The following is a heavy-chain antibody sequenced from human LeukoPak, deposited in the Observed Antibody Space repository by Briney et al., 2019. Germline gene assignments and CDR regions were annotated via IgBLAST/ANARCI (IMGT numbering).Heavy chain of an antibody. CDR1: GGSFSGYY. CDR2: INHSGST. CDR3: ARHGRWLPPDY. Sequence: SETLSLTCAVYGGSFSGYYWSWIRQPPGKGLEWIGEINHSGSTNYNPSLKIRVTISVDTSKNQFSLKLSSVTAADTAVYYCARHGRWLPPDYWGQGTLVTVSS. J-gene: IGHJ4*02. D-gene: IGHD5-24*01. V-gene: IGHV4-34*01.